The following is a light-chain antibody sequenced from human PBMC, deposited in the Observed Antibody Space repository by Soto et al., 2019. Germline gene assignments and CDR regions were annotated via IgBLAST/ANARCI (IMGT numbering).Light chain of an antibody. CDR1: QAISNY. CDR3: QQFNNYPRN. Sequence: DIQITHSPSTLSGSVVDRVTITFLASQAISNYLAWYQQIPGRAPKLLIYTASTLHSGVPSRFSGSGSGTEFTLTISSLQPEDFATYYCQQFNNYPRNFGQGTKVDIK. CDR2: TAS. J-gene: IGKJ2*01. V-gene: IGKV1-9*01.